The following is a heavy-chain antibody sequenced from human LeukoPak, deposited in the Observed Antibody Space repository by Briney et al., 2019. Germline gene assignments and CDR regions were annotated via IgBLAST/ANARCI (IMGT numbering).Heavy chain of an antibody. CDR2: SNPSGGST. V-gene: IGHV1-46*01. D-gene: IGHD4-17*01. J-gene: IGHJ4*02. CDR1: GYTFTGYY. CDR3: TREASYGDFDY. Sequence: ASVKVSCKASGYTFTGYYMHWVRQAPGQGLEWMGISNPSGGSTRYAQRFQGRVTMTSDTSTSTVYLELSSLRSEDTAVYYCTREASYGDFDYWGQGTLVTVSS.